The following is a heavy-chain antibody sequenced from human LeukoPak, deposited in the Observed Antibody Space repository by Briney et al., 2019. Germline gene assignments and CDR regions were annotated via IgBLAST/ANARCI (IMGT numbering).Heavy chain of an antibody. CDR1: EYTFTGYY. D-gene: IGHD6-6*01. V-gene: IGHV1-2*02. Sequence: ASVKVSCKASEYTFTGYYLHWVRQAPGQGLEWMGWINPHSGDTDYAQKFQGRVTMTRDTSISTAYMELSRLRSDDTAVYYCARQLVRTVWFDPWGQGTLVTVSS. CDR3: ARQLVRTVWFDP. J-gene: IGHJ5*02. CDR2: INPHSGDT.